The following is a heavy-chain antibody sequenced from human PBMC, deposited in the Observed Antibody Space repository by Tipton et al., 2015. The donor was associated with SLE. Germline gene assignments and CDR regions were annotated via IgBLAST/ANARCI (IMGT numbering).Heavy chain of an antibody. Sequence: SLRLSCAASGFTVSSNYMCWVRQAPGKGLEWVSVIYSGGSTYYADSVKGRFTIPRHNSKNTLYLQMNSLRAEDTAVYYCARVGMTTVTTREGAFDIWGQGTMVTVSS. V-gene: IGHV3-53*04. D-gene: IGHD4-17*01. CDR3: ARVGMTTVTTREGAFDI. J-gene: IGHJ3*02. CDR2: IYSGGST. CDR1: GFTVSSNY.